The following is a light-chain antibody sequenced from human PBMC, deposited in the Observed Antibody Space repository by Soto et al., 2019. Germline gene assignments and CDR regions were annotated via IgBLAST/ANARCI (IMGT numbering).Light chain of an antibody. CDR1: QTVRNNY. V-gene: IGKV3-20*01. CDR3: QQFSSYPLT. J-gene: IGKJ4*01. Sequence: EFVLTQPPGSLSLSPGERPTLSCRASQTVRNNYLAWYQQKPGQAPRLLIYDASSRATGIPDRFSGGGSGTDFTLTISRLEPEDFAVYYCQQFSSYPLTFGGGTKVEIK. CDR2: DAS.